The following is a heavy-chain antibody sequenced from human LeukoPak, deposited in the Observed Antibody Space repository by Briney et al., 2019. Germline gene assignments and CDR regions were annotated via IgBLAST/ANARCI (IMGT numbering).Heavy chain of an antibody. J-gene: IGHJ4*02. CDR3: ARIAGTGAGGFDY. V-gene: IGHV3-21*01. CDR2: ISSSSYI. D-gene: IGHD6-13*01. CDR1: GFTFSSYS. Sequence: GGSPRLSCAASGFTFSSYSMNWVRQAPGKGLEWVSSISSSSYIYYADSVKGRFTISRDNAKNSLYLQMNSLRAEDTAVYYCARIAGTGAGGFDYWGQGTLVTVSS.